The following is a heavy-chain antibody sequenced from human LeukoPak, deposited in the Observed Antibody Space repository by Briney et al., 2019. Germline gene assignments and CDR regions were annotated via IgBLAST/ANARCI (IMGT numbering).Heavy chain of an antibody. CDR3: ARHYYDSSGYYYFDY. V-gene: IGHV4-59*08. Sequence: SETLSLTCTVSGGSISGYYWSWIRQPPGKGLEYIGYIYYSGSTDYNPSLKSRITVSVDTSKNQFSLKLSSVTAADTAVYYCARHYYDSSGYYYFDYWGQGTLVTVSS. CDR2: IYYSGST. J-gene: IGHJ4*02. CDR1: GGSISGYY. D-gene: IGHD3-22*01.